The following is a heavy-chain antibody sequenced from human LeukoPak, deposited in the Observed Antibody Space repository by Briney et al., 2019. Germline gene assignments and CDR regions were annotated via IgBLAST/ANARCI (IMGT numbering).Heavy chain of an antibody. J-gene: IGHJ3*02. CDR3: ARKAPFYDILTGIYGAFDI. Sequence: SVKVSCKASGGTFSSYAISWVRQAPGQGLEWMGGIIPIFGTANYAQKFQGRVTITADKSTSTAYMELSSLRSEDTAVYYCARKAPFYDILTGIYGAFDIWGQGTMVTVSS. CDR1: GGTFSSYA. D-gene: IGHD3-9*01. CDR2: IIPIFGTA. V-gene: IGHV1-69*06.